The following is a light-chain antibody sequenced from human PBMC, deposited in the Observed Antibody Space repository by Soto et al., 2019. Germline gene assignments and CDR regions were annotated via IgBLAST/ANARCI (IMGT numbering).Light chain of an antibody. V-gene: IGLV2-14*01. CDR2: DVS. CDR3: RSYTSSSTLV. CDR1: SSDVGGYNY. J-gene: IGLJ2*01. Sequence: QSALTQPASVSGSPGQSITISGTGTSSDVGGYNYVSWYQQHPGKAPKLMMYDVSNRPSGVSNRFSGSKSGNTASLTISGLQAEDEGDYYCRSYTSSSTLVFRGGTKLTVL.